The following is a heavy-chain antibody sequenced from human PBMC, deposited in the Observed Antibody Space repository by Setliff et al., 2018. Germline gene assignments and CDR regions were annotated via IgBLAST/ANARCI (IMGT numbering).Heavy chain of an antibody. CDR1: GFSVSTNY. J-gene: IGHJ3*02. V-gene: IGHV3-53*01. D-gene: IGHD3-16*01. Sequence: GESLKISCAASGFSVSTNYMTWARQAPGKGLEWVSVLYTDDSTSYADSVKGRFTISRDKSKNTVYLQMNSLRVEDTALYYCARYDGGRASDIWGQGTMVTVSS. CDR3: ARYDGGRASDI. CDR2: LYTDDST.